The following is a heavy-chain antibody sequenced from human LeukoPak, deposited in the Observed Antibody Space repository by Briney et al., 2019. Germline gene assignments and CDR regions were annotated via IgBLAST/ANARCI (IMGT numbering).Heavy chain of an antibody. CDR3: ARVVAATAYFDF. V-gene: IGHV3-21*04. CDR1: GFTFSSYS. D-gene: IGHD1-1*01. Sequence: GGSLRLSCAASGFTFSSYSMNWVRQAPGKGLEWVSSISSSSSYIYYADSVKGRFTVSRDSSKNTLYLQINILRAEDTAVYYCARVVAATAYFDFWGQGTLVTVSS. J-gene: IGHJ4*02. CDR2: ISSSSSYI.